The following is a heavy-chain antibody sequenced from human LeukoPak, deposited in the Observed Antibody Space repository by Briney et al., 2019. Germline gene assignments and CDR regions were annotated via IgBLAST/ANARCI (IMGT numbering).Heavy chain of an antibody. CDR3: ARHRGTWLVDP. CDR2: ISSSSSYI. V-gene: IGHV3-21*01. J-gene: IGHJ5*02. CDR1: GFTFSSYS. D-gene: IGHD3/OR15-3a*01. Sequence: PGGSLRLSRAASGFTFSSYSMNWVRQAPGKGLEWVSSISSSSSYIYYADSVKGRFTISRDNAKNSLYLQMNSLRAEDTAVYYCARHRGTWLVDPWGQGTLVTVSS.